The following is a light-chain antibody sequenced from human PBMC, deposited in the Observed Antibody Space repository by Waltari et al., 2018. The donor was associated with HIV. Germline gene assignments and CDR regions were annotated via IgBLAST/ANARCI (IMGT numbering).Light chain of an antibody. J-gene: IGLJ2*01. CDR2: DVS. CDR3: FSYAGNNFLL. CDR1: SSDIGPSNF. Sequence: QSALTQPPSASGSPGQSVTISCAGTSSDIGPSNFVSWYQHHPGKAPKLMISDVSRRPSGVPDRFSGSKSGNTASLTVSGLQADDEATYYCFSYAGNNFLLFGGGTKLTVL. V-gene: IGLV2-8*01.